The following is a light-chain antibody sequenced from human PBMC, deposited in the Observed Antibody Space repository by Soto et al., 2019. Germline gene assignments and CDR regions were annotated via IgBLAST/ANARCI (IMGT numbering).Light chain of an antibody. CDR2: DVS. CDR3: SSYTSSSNPYV. J-gene: IGLJ1*01. Sequence: QSVLTQPASVSGSPGQSITISCTGTSSDVGGYNYVSWYQQHPGKAPKLMIYDVSNRPSGVSNRFSGSKSGNTASLTISGLQAEDEADYYCSSYTSSSNPYVFGTGNKVTVL. V-gene: IGLV2-14*01. CDR1: SSDVGGYNY.